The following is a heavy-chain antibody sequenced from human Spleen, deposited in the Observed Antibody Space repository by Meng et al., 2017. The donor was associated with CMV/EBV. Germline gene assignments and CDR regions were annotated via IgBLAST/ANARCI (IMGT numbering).Heavy chain of an antibody. V-gene: IGHV3-23*01. CDR1: GFTFSSYA. J-gene: IGHJ5*02. Sequence: GGSLRLSCAASGFTFSSYAMHWVRQAPGKGLEWVSGISYGGNSKYYADSVKGRFTISRDNSKSTLYLQMNSLRADDTAVYYCAKDRGGAANNWFDPWGQGTLVTVSS. D-gene: IGHD3-10*01. CDR3: AKDRGGAANNWFDP. CDR2: ISYGGNSK.